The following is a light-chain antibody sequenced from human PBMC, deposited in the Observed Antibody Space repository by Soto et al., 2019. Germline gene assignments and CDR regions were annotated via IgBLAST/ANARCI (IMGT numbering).Light chain of an antibody. Sequence: EIVLTQSPATLSLSPGERATLSCRASPSVTNFLAWYQQKPGQAPRLLIYAASTRATGVPDRFSGTGSGTDFALTISRLETDDSAVYYCQQYGGSPFTFGPGTKVDIK. V-gene: IGKV3-20*01. CDR3: QQYGGSPFT. CDR2: AAS. J-gene: IGKJ3*01. CDR1: PSVTNF.